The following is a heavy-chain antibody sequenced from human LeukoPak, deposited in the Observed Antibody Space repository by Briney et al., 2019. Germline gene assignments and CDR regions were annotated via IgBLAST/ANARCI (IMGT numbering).Heavy chain of an antibody. CDR2: ISSSSTHI. V-gene: IGHV3-21*01. D-gene: IGHD1-1*01. CDR3: AREGPTGEFLGDH. J-gene: IGHJ4*02. Sequence: GGSLRLSCAASGFPFRSYSMNWVRQAPGKGLEWVSSISSSSTHIYYADSVEGRFTISRDNAKNPLYLQMNSLRVEDTAVYYCAREGPTGEFLGDHWGQGTLVTVSS. CDR1: GFPFRSYS.